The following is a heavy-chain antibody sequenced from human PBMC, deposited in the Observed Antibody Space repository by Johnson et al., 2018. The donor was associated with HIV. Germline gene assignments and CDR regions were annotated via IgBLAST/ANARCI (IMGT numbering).Heavy chain of an antibody. CDR2: ISYDGSDK. Sequence: QVQLVESGGGVVQPGRSLRLSCAASGFTFSSYGMHWVRQAPAKGLEWVAFISYDGSDKYYADSVKGRLTISRDSSRNTLYLEMNSLRDEDTAVYYCVGGSRYTRDTDDVYFIQAFDIWGQGTVVTVSS. V-gene: IGHV3-30*03. CDR1: GFTFSSYG. D-gene: IGHD1-14*01. CDR3: VGGSRYTRDTDDVYFIQAFDI. J-gene: IGHJ3*02.